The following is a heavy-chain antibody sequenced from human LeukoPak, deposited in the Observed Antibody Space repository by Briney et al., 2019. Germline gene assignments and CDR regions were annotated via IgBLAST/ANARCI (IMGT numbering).Heavy chain of an antibody. CDR1: GHTFTGYY. CDR2: INPNSGVT. CDR3: ARDPVVGGTLHYFDY. Sequence: ASVKVSCKASGHTFTGYYIHWVRQAPGQGLEWMGWINPNSGVTNYAQGFQGRVTMTRDTSISTAYMELSRLRSDDTAVYYCARDPVVGGTLHYFDYWDQGTLVTVSS. D-gene: IGHD2-2*01. J-gene: IGHJ4*02. V-gene: IGHV1-2*02.